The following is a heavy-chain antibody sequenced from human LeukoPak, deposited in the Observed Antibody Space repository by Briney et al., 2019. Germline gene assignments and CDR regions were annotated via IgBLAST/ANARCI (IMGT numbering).Heavy chain of an antibody. CDR2: ISYDGSNK. Sequence: GGSLRLSCAASGFTFSSYAMHWVRQAPGKGLEWVAVISYDGSNKYYADSVKGRFTISRDNSKNTLYLRMNSLRAEDTAVYYCAKTAGGSYYSHFQHWGQGTLVTVSS. CDR3: AKTAGGSYYSHFQH. D-gene: IGHD1-26*01. V-gene: IGHV3-30-3*02. CDR1: GFTFSSYA. J-gene: IGHJ1*01.